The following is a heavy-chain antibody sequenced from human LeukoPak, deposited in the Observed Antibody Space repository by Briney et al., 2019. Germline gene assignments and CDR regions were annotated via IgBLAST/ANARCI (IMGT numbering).Heavy chain of an antibody. CDR1: GFTFSSYG. CDR3: AKETGRWELLAGLAY. J-gene: IGHJ4*02. CDR2: IRYDGSNK. D-gene: IGHD1-26*01. Sequence: PGGSLRLSCAASGFTFSSYGMHWVRQAPGKGLEWVAFIRYDGSNKYYADFVKGRFTISRDNSKNTLYLQMNSLRAEDTAVYYCAKETGRWELLAGLAYWGQGTLVTVSS. V-gene: IGHV3-30*02.